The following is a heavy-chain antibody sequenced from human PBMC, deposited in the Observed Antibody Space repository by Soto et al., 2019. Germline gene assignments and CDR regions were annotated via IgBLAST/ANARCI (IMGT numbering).Heavy chain of an antibody. V-gene: IGHV3-30*04. J-gene: IGHJ4*02. CDR1: GFTFESNA. CDR2: ISYDGSNK. CDR3: TSSSVSDIVVVAAASELDY. Sequence: GGSLRLSCAASGFTFESNAMHWVRQAPGKGLEWVAVISYDGSNKHYTDSVKGRFTISRDNSKNTLYLQMTGLRPEDTAVYYCTSSSVSDIVVVAAASELDYWGQ. D-gene: IGHD2-15*01.